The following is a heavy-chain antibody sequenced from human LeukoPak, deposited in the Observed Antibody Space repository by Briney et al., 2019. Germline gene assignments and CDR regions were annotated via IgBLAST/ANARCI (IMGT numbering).Heavy chain of an antibody. D-gene: IGHD6-13*01. CDR3: ARHGDSSSWYARLGYFDY. J-gene: IGHJ4*02. CDR2: IYYSGST. CDR1: GGPISSSSYY. V-gene: IGHV4-39*01. Sequence: SSETLSLTCTVSGGPISSSSYYWGWIRQPPGKGLEWIGSIYYSGSTYYNPSLKSRVTISVDTSKNQFSLKLSSVTAADTAVYYCARHGDSSSWYARLGYFDYWGQGTLVTVSS.